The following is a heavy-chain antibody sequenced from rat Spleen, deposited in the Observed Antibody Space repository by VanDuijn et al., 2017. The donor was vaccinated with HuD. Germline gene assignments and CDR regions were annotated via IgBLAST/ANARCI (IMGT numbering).Heavy chain of an antibody. CDR2: ITNIGDNT. V-gene: IGHV5-31*01. Sequence: EVQLVESGGGLVQPGRSLRLSCVASGFTFSNYWMTWIRHAPGKGLEWVASITNIGDNTYYPDSVKGRFTISRDNAKNTLYLQMNSLRSEDTATYYCTAGGGYWDYWGQGVMVTVSS. J-gene: IGHJ2*01. D-gene: IGHD1-11*01. CDR3: TAGGGYWDY. CDR1: GFTFSNYW.